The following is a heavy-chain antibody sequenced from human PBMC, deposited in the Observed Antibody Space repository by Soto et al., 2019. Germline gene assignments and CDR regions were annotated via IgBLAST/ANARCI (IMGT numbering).Heavy chain of an antibody. J-gene: IGHJ4*02. V-gene: IGHV3-48*01. Sequence: EVQLVESGGGLVQPGGSLRLSCAASGFTFSSYSMNWVRQAPGKGLEWVSYISSSSSTIDYADSVKGRFTITRDNAKNSLYLKMNSLRAEDTAVYYCARGESLLWFGELYYFDYWGQGTLVTVSS. CDR1: GFTFSSYS. D-gene: IGHD3-10*01. CDR2: ISSSSSTI. CDR3: ARGESLLWFGELYYFDY.